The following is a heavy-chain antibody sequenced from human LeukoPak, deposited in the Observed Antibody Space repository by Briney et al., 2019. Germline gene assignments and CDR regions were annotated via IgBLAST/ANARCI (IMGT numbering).Heavy chain of an antibody. V-gene: IGHV3-53*01. J-gene: IGHJ6*03. Sequence: PGGSLRLSYAASGLNDSSNHMSWVRQAPGKGLAWVLVIYTGGSTDYADSVKGRFTISRDNSKNTLYLQMNSLRAEDTAVYYCARGARAATGYYYYYMDVWGKGTTVTVSS. D-gene: IGHD2-15*01. CDR2: IYTGGST. CDR1: GLNDSSNH. CDR3: ARGARAATGYYYYYMDV.